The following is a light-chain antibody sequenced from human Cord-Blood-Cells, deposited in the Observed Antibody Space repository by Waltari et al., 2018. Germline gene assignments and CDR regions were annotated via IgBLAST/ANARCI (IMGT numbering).Light chain of an antibody. CDR2: LGS. CDR1: QSLLHSNGYNF. V-gene: IGKV2-28*01. J-gene: IGKJ1*01. CDR3: MQALQTPT. Sequence: IVMTQSPLSLPVTPGEPASISCRSSQSLLHSNGYNFLDWYLQKPGPSPQLLIYLGSNRASGVPDRFSGSGSGTDFTLKISRVEAEDVGVYYCMQALQTPTFGQGTKVEIK.